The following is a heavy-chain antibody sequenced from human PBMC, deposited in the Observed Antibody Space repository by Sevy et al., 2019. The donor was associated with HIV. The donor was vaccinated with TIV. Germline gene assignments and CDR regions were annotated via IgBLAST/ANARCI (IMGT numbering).Heavy chain of an antibody. CDR2: IYSGGST. CDR3: WRGRGVFCGVGINWFDP. J-gene: IGHJ5*01. D-gene: IGHD2-21*01. CDR1: GFTVSSSY. Sequence: GGSLRLSCAASGFTVSSSYMTWVRQPPGKGLEWVSVIYSGGSTYYADSVKGRFTISRDNSKNTLYLQMNNLRADDTAVYYCWRGRGVFCGVGINWFDPLGQGGLVPVSS. V-gene: IGHV3-53*01.